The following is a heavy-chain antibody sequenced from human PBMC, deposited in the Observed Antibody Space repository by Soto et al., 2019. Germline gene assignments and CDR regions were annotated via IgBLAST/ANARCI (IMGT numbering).Heavy chain of an antibody. D-gene: IGHD1-26*01. V-gene: IGHV3-33*01. CDR3: ARDRWEFQLFYYGLDV. CDR1: GFTFSNYG. Sequence: GGSLRLSCAASGFTFSNYGMHWVRQSPGKGLEWVAIIWYDGSNDYYVDSVKGRFTISRDNSKNTLSLQMNSLRAEDTAVYYCARDRWEFQLFYYGLDVWGQGTTVTVSS. CDR2: IWYDGSND. J-gene: IGHJ6*02.